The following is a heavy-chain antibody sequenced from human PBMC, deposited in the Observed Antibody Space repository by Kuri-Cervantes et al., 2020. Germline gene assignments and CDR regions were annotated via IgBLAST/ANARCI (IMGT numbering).Heavy chain of an antibody. V-gene: IGHV3-30-3*01. CDR3: ARPQSPGYSYGSNFDY. D-gene: IGHD5-18*01. CDR2: ISYDGSNK. CDR1: RFTFSSYA. Sequence: GESLKISCAASRFTFSSYAMHWVRQAPGKGLEWVAVISYDGSNKYYADSVKGRFTISRDNSKNTLYLQMNSLRAEDTAVYYCARPQSPGYSYGSNFDYWGQGTLVTVSS. J-gene: IGHJ4*02.